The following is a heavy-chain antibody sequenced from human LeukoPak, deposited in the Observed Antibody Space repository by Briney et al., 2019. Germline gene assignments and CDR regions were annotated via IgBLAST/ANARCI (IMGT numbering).Heavy chain of an antibody. CDR3: AREPSGRYYYSYGLDV. CDR1: GFTFSSCS. V-gene: IGHV3-21*01. Sequence: GGSLRLSCAASGFTFSSCSMNWVRQAPGKRLEWVSSISSSSSYMYYTDSVKGRFTISRDNARNSLYLQMNSLTAEDTAVYYCAREPSGRYYYSYGLDVWGQGTTVTVSS. D-gene: IGHD5-12*01. J-gene: IGHJ6*02. CDR2: ISSSSSYM.